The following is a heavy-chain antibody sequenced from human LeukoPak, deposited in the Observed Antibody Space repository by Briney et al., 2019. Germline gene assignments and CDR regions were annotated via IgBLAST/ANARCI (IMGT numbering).Heavy chain of an antibody. CDR2: IYDSGST. V-gene: IGHV4-39*01. CDR3: QSRFLEWLLDY. D-gene: IGHD3-3*01. Sequence: PSEALSLTCPVSGCSLSSNNYFWGWLRQPPGRGRVGIGSIYDSGSTYYNPSLKSRITISVNTSKNQFPLKLNSVTAADTAMYYCQSRFLEWLLDYWGQGTLVTVSS. J-gene: IGHJ4*02. CDR1: GCSLSSNNYF.